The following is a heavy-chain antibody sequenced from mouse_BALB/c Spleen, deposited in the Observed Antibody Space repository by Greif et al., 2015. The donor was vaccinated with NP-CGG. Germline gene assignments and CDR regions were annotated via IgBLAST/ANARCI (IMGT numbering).Heavy chain of an antibody. V-gene: IGHV2-6-4*01. D-gene: IGHD2-1*01. J-gene: IGHJ2*01. CDR3: ARNFPDYYGNYFDY. CDR2: IWGGGST. Sequence: VMLVESGPGLVAPSQSLSITCTVSGFSLSRYSVHWVRQPPGKGLEWLGMIWGGGSTDYNSALKSRLSISKDNSKSXVFLKMNSLQTDDTAMYYCARNFPDYYGNYFDYWGQGTTLTVSS. CDR1: GFSLSRYS.